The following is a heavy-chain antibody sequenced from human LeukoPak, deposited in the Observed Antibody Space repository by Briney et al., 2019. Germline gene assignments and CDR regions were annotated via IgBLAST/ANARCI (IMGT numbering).Heavy chain of an antibody. CDR1: GFTVSSNY. Sequence: PGGSLRLSCAASGFTVSSNYMSWVRQGPGKGLEWVSIIYSSGSTFYADSVKGRFTISRDNSKNTLYLQMNSLRAEDTAVYYCARRAGAYSHPYDYWGQGTLVTVSS. V-gene: IGHV3-53*01. D-gene: IGHD4/OR15-4a*01. J-gene: IGHJ4*02. CDR2: IYSSGST. CDR3: ARRAGAYSHPYDY.